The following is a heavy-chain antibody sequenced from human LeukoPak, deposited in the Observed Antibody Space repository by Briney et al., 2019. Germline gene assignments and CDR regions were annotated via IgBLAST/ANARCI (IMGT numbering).Heavy chain of an antibody. Sequence: GGSLRLSCAASGFTFSSFAMSWVRQAPGQGLEWVSGITGSGGSTYYADSVRARFIISRDKSKNTLYLQMNSLRADDTAVYYCAKAKDYYDSSGPDGWGQGTLVTVSS. CDR2: ITGSGGST. V-gene: IGHV3-23*01. J-gene: IGHJ1*01. D-gene: IGHD3-22*01. CDR1: GFTFSSFA. CDR3: AKAKDYYDSSGPDG.